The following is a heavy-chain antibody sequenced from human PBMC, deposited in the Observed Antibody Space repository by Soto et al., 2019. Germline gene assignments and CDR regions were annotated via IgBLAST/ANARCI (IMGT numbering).Heavy chain of an antibody. J-gene: IGHJ4*02. CDR3: ARRGPRVYDSSGYYSASIDY. D-gene: IGHD3-22*01. V-gene: IGHV5-51*01. Sequence: PGESLKISCKGSGYSFTSYWIGWVRQMPGKGLEWMGIIYPGDSDTRYSPSFQGQVTISADKSISTAYLQWSSLKASDTAMYYCARRGPRVYDSSGYYSASIDYWGQGTLVTVSS. CDR1: GYSFTSYW. CDR2: IYPGDSDT.